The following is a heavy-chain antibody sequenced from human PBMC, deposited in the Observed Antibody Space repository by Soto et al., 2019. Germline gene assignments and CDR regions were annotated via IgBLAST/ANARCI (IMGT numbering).Heavy chain of an antibody. V-gene: IGHV4-39*07. CDR3: ARVGSTIFGVVIPFDY. CDR1: GGSISSSSYY. CDR2: IYYSGST. J-gene: IGHJ4*02. D-gene: IGHD3-3*01. Sequence: SETLSLTCTVSGGSISSSSYYWGWIRQPPGKGLEWIGSIYYSGSTYYNPSLKSRVTISVDTSKNQFSLKLSSVTAADTAVYYCARVGSTIFGVVIPFDYWGQGTLVTVSS.